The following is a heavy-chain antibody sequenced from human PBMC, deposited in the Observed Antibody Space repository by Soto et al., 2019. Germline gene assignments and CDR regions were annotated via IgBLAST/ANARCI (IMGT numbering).Heavy chain of an antibody. CDR1: GYTFTSYG. V-gene: IGHV1-18*01. CDR2: ISAYNGNT. J-gene: IGHJ6*03. D-gene: IGHD2-15*01. CDR3: ARGIYGGNYYYYYMDV. Sequence: ASVKVSCKASGYTFTSYGISWVRQAPGQGLEWMGWISAYNGNTNYAQKLQGRVTMTTDTSTSTAYMELRSLRSDDTAVYYCARGIYGGNYYYYYMDVWGKGTTVTVSS.